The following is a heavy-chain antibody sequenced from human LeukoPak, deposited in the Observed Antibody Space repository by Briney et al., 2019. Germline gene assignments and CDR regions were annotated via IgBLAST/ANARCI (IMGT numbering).Heavy chain of an antibody. CDR2: ISSSSSTI. D-gene: IGHD6-13*01. V-gene: IGHV3-48*04. CDR1: GFTFSSYS. CDR3: ARDAVGIYRIIGY. J-gene: IGHJ4*02. Sequence: GGSLRLSCAASGFTFSSYSMNWVRQAPGKGLEWVSYISSSSSTIYYADSVKGRFTISRDNAKNSLYLQMNSLRAEDTAAYYCARDAVGIYRIIGYWGQGTLVTVSS.